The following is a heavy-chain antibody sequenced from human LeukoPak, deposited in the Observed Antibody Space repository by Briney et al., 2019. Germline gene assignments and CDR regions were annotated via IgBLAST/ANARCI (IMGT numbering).Heavy chain of an antibody. CDR3: ARDGLGENFDY. D-gene: IGHD2-2*03. J-gene: IGHJ4*02. Sequence: PGRSLRLSCAASGFTFSSYAMHWVRQAPGKGLEWVAVISYDGSNKYYADSVKGRFTISRDNSKNTLYLQMNSLRAEDTAVYYCARDGLGENFDYWGQGTLVTVSS. V-gene: IGHV3-30*04. CDR2: ISYDGSNK. CDR1: GFTFSSYA.